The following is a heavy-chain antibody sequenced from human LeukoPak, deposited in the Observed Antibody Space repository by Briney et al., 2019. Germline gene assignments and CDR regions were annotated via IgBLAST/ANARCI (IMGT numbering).Heavy chain of an antibody. V-gene: IGHV4-31*03. CDR1: GGSISSGGYY. CDR2: IYYSGIT. CDR3: ARDGSGGFNFWWFDP. J-gene: IGHJ5*02. Sequence: SETLSLTCTVSGGSISSGGYYWRWIRQHPGKGLEWIGYIYYSGITYYNPSLKSRVTISVDTSKNQFSLKLNSVTAADTAVYYCARDGSGGFNFWWFDPWGQGTLVTVSS. D-gene: IGHD2-8*02.